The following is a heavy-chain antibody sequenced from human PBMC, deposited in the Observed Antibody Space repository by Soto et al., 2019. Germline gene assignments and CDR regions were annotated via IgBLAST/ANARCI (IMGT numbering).Heavy chain of an antibody. J-gene: IGHJ6*03. Sequence: GGSLRLSCAASGFTFSNAWMSWVRQAPGKGLEWVGRIKSKTGGGKTDYAAPVKGRFTISRDDSKNTLYLQMNSLKTEDTAVYYCTTDTTMVRGVLSYYYYMDVWGKGTTVTVSS. CDR1: GFTFSNAW. V-gene: IGHV3-15*01. CDR2: IKSKTGGGKT. D-gene: IGHD3-10*01. CDR3: TTDTTMVRGVLSYYYYMDV.